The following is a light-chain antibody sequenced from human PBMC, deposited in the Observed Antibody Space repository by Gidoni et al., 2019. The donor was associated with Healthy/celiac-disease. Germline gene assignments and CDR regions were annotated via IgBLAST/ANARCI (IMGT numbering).Light chain of an antibody. CDR2: GNS. CDR1: SPNIGAGYD. CDR3: QSYDSSLSGWV. J-gene: IGLJ3*02. Sequence: QSVLTQPPSVSGAPGQRVTISCTGSSPNIGAGYDGHWYQQLPGTAPKLLLYGNSNRPSGVPDRFSGSKSGTSASLAITGLQAEDEADYYCQSYDSSLSGWVFGGGTKLTVL. V-gene: IGLV1-40*01.